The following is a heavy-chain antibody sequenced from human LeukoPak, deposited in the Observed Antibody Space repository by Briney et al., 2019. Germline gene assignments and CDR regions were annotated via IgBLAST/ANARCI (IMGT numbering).Heavy chain of an antibody. D-gene: IGHD3-10*01. CDR2: ITTSDGNT. V-gene: IGHV3-23*01. Sequence: GGSLRLSCAASGFTFSSYTMSWVRRAPGKGLEWVSTITTSDGNTYYADSVKGRFTVSRDNSKNTLYLQMNSLRAEDTAVYYCARESVRGVIPQGFDPWGQGTLVTVSS. CDR3: ARESVRGVIPQGFDP. CDR1: GFTFSSYT. J-gene: IGHJ5*02.